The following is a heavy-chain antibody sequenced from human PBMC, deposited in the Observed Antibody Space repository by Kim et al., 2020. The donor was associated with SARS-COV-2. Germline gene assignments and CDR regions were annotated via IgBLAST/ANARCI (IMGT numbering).Heavy chain of an antibody. CDR3: ARGGYGDGDYRLAY. D-gene: IGHD4-17*01. CDR2: IYHSGST. CDR1: GGSISSSNW. V-gene: IGHV4-4*02. Sequence: SETLSLTCAVSGGSISSSNWWSWVRQPPGKGLEWIGEIYHSGSTNYNPSLKSRVTISVDKSKNQFSLKLSSVTAADTAVYYCARGGYGDGDYRLAYWGQGTLVTVSS. J-gene: IGHJ4*02.